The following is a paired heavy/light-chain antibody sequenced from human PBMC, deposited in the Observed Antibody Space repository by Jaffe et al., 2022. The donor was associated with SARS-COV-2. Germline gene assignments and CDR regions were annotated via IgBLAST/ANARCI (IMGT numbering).Light chain of an antibody. CDR1: QSLLYSSNSKNY. CDR3: QQYYSFPYA. CDR2: WAS. V-gene: IGKV4-1*01. Sequence: DIVVNQSPDSLVLTLGERATINCKSSQSLLYSSNSKNYLAWYQQKSGQPPKLLLYWASTRESGVPDRFRGSGSGTDFTLTISDLQAEDVAVYYCQQYYSFPYAFGQGTKLEIE. J-gene: IGKJ2*01.
Heavy chain of an antibody. D-gene: IGHD3-22*01. CDR3: ARPGVVMIDDSRHSHGFDV. CDR2: IRTDTGNT. Sequence: QELLVQSGSELKRPGASVTVSCKASGYMFTTYAINWLRQAPGQRLEWIGWIRTDTGNTMYAPGFTSRFVFSLDTSVSTSFLQVSSLETEDTAVYYCARPGVVMIDDSRHSHGFDVWGQGTAVSVSS. J-gene: IGHJ3*01. CDR1: GYMFTTYA. V-gene: IGHV7-4-1*02.